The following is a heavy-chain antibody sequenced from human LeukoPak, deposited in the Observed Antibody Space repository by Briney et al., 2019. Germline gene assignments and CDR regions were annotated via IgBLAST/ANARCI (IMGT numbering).Heavy chain of an antibody. CDR1: GYTFTSYG. CDR2: ISAYDGNT. J-gene: IGHJ4*02. CDR3: ARVRYDSSGYHYFDY. D-gene: IGHD3-22*01. V-gene: IGHV1-18*01. Sequence: ASVTVSCTASGYTFTSYGISWVRQAPGQGLEWMGWISAYDGNTNYAQKLQGRVTMTTDTSTSTAYMELRSLRSDDTAVYYCARVRYDSSGYHYFDYWGQGTLVTVSS.